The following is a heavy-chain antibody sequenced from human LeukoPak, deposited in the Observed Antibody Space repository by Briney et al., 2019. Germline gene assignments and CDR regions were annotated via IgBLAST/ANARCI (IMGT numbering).Heavy chain of an antibody. CDR2: IYTSGST. CDR1: GGSISSYY. Sequence: PSETLSLTCTVSGGSISSYYWGWIRQPAGKGLEWIGRIYTSGSTNYNPSLKSRVTMSVDTSKNQFSLKLSSVTAADTAVYYCALTEDIVVVVAATWGQGTLVTVSS. CDR3: ALTEDIVVVVAAT. V-gene: IGHV4-4*07. D-gene: IGHD2-15*01. J-gene: IGHJ4*02.